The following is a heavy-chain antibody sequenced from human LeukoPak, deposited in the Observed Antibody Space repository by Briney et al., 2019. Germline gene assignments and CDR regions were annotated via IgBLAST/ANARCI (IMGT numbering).Heavy chain of an antibody. V-gene: IGHV3-21*01. CDR3: ARDRYGDYYDSSGYYWVY. Sequence: PGGSLRLSCAASGFTFSNYAMSWVRRAPGKGLEWFSTVSDKGDATAHADSVKGRFTISRDNAKNSLYLQMNSLRAEDTAVYYCARDRYGDYYDSSGYYWVYWGQGTLVTVSS. CDR1: GFTFSNYA. D-gene: IGHD3-22*01. J-gene: IGHJ4*02. CDR2: VSDKGDAT.